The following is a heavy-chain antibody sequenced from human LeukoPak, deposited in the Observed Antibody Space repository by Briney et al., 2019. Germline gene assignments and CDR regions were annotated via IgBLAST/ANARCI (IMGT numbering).Heavy chain of an antibody. Sequence: GGSLRLSCAASGFTFSSYGMLWLRQATGKGLEWVAVISYDGSNKYYVESVKGRFTISRDNSKNTLYLQMNCLRAEDPAMYYCAKDLLYSDVWGSYRPNPLDYWGQGTLVTVSS. D-gene: IGHD3-16*02. CDR1: GFTFSSYG. CDR2: ISYDGSNK. V-gene: IGHV3-30*18. CDR3: AKDLLYSDVWGSYRPNPLDY. J-gene: IGHJ4*02.